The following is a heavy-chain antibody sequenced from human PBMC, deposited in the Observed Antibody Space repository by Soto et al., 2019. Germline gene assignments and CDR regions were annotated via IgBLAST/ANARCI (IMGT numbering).Heavy chain of an antibody. J-gene: IGHJ4*02. CDR1: GDSINSDNYY. CDR2: IYYRGNT. V-gene: IGHV4-39*01. D-gene: IGHD3-9*01. CDR3: ARLEGLATISYYFDY. Sequence: QLQLQESGPGLVKPSETLSLTCSVSGDSINSDNYYWGWIRQPPGKGLEWIGSIYYRGNTYYNPSLKTRVPISLAKSKSQFSLKLNSVTAADSAVYFCARLEGLATISYYFDYWGQGTLVTVSS.